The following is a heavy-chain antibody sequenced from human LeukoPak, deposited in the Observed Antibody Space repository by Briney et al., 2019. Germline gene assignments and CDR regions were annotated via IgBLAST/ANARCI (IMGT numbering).Heavy chain of an antibody. CDR3: AKDFHGDFPYFFDY. CDR2: ISASGGTT. CDR1: GFTFSDYG. J-gene: IGHJ4*02. Sequence: GGSLRLSCAGSGFTFSDYGMNWLRQAPGKGLEWVSSISASGGTTYYADSVKGRFTISRDNSKNTLNLQMNSLRAEDTAIYYCAKDFHGDFPYFFDYWGQGSLVTVSS. V-gene: IGHV3-23*01.